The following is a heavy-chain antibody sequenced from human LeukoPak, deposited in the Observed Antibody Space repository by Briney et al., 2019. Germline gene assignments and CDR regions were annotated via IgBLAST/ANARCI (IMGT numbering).Heavy chain of an antibody. CDR1: GGSISSSSYY. J-gene: IGHJ5*02. D-gene: IGHD2-2*01. V-gene: IGHV4-39*07. Sequence: SETLSLTCTVSGGSISSSSYYWGWIRQPPGKGLEWIGSIYYSGSTCYNPSLKSRVTISVDTSKNQFSLKLSSVTAADTAVYYCAPAIVVVPAASVTNWFDPWGQGTLVTVSS. CDR3: APAIVVVPAASVTNWFDP. CDR2: IYYSGST.